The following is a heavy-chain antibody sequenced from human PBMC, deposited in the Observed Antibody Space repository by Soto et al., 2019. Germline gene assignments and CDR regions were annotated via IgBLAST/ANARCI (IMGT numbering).Heavy chain of an antibody. CDR3: ARSVVLWFGGPTGTRNWFDP. Sequence: QVQLVQSGAEVKKPGASVKVSCKASGYTFTSYGISWVRQAPGQGLEWMGWISAYNGNTNYAQKLQGRVTMTTDTSTSTAYMELRSLRSDDTAVYYCARSVVLWFGGPTGTRNWFDPWGQGTLVTVSS. V-gene: IGHV1-18*01. D-gene: IGHD3-10*01. CDR1: GYTFTSYG. J-gene: IGHJ5*02. CDR2: ISAYNGNT.